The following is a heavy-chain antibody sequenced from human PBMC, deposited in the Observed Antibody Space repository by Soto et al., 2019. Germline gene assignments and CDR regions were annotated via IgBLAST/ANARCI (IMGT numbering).Heavy chain of an antibody. D-gene: IGHD3-3*02. CDR1: GYTFSAYT. V-gene: IGHV1-3*01. Sequence: GASVKVSCKAAGYTFSAYTMNWVRQAPGQSLEWMGWINVGSGNTRYSQNFQGRVSITRDTSASTVYMELTGLKSEDTAMYYCARDTETLGPRANDALDIRGQGTMVTVSS. CDR3: ARDTETLGPRANDALDI. J-gene: IGHJ3*02. CDR2: INVGSGNT.